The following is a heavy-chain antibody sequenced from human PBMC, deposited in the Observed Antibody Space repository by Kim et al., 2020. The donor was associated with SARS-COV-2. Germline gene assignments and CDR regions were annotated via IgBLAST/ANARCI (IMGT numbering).Heavy chain of an antibody. CDR3: ARDFYKTNYYFSY. D-gene: IGHD1-1*01. J-gene: IGHJ4*02. Sequence: ADSVEGRFTSSRDNSKNTLSMKVNSRRAEDTAVYYCARDFYKTNYYFSYWGLGTLVTVSS. V-gene: IGHV3-30*03.